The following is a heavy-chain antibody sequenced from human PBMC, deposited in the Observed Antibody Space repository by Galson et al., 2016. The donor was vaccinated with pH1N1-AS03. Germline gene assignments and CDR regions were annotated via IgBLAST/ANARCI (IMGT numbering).Heavy chain of an antibody. CDR3: VRDQGGGYSYFQY. D-gene: IGHD5-18*01. J-gene: IGHJ1*01. CDR1: GFTFSSYW. Sequence: SLRLSCAASGFTFSSYWMSWVRQAPGKGLEWVANIKQDGSEKYYVDSVKGRFTLSRDNAKNLMYLQMNSLRADDTAVYYCVRDQGGGYSYFQYWSQGALVIVSS. V-gene: IGHV3-7*01. CDR2: IKQDGSEK.